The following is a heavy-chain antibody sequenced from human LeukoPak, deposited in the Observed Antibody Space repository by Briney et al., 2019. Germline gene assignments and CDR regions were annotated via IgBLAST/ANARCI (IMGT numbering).Heavy chain of an antibody. J-gene: IGHJ6*02. D-gene: IGHD3-10*01. CDR3: AEMDYYGSGSYYKYGMDV. V-gene: IGHV3-23*01. CDR1: GFTFSSYA. CDR2: ISGSGGST. Sequence: GGSLRLSCAASGFTFSSYAMSRVRQAPGKGLEWVSAISGSGGSTYYADSVKGRFAISRDNSKNTLYLQMNSLRAEDTAVYYCAEMDYYGSGSYYKYGMDVWGQGTTVTVSS.